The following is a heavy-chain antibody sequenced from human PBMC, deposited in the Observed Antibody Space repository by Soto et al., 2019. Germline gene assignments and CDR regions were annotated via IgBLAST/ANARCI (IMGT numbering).Heavy chain of an antibody. V-gene: IGHV4-59*01. CDR3: ARGSGTTAIIDY. Sequence: SETLSLTCTVSGGSISSYYWSWIRQPPGKGLEWIGYIYYSGSTNYNPSLKSRVTISVDTSKNQFSLKLSSVTAADTAVYYCARGSGTTAIIDYWGQGTLVTVSS. CDR1: GGSISSYY. J-gene: IGHJ4*02. CDR2: IYYSGST. D-gene: IGHD1-1*01.